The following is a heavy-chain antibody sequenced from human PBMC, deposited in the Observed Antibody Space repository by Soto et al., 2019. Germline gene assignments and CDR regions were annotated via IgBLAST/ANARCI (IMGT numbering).Heavy chain of an antibody. Sequence: RAGSLRLACAASGFTFTSYAMTWARQAPGKGLEWVSGISGTGGSTYYADSVKGRFTISRDKSKNTLYLHVNSLRAEDTAVYYCARGSAYSDYNLEYWGQGTLVTVSS. CDR3: ARGSAYSDYNLEY. CDR2: ISGTGGST. J-gene: IGHJ4*02. CDR1: GFTFTSYA. D-gene: IGHD4-17*01. V-gene: IGHV3-23*01.